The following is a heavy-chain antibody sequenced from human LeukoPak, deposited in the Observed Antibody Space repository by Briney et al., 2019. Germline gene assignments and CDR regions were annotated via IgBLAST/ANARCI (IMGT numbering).Heavy chain of an antibody. Sequence: GGSLRLPCAASGFTFSSYWMHWVRQAPGKGLVWVSRINSDGSSTTYADSVKGRFTISRDNSKNTLYLQMNSLRAEDTAVYYCVQSSPTIDYWGQGTLVTVSS. CDR2: INSDGSST. V-gene: IGHV3-74*01. CDR3: VQSSPTIDY. CDR1: GFTFSSYW. J-gene: IGHJ4*02. D-gene: IGHD5-12*01.